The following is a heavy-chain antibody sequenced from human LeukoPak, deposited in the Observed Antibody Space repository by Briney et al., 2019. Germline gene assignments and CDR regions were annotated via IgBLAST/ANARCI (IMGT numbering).Heavy chain of an antibody. V-gene: IGHV3-21*04. CDR2: ISKSRNYI. D-gene: IGHD1-1*01. CDR3: VRDDPGVQQERRLSPFDI. Sequence: PGGSLRLSCAASGFTFSRYNMNWVRQAPGQGLEWVACISKSRNYIYYADSVKGRFTISRDDAKSSLYLQMDSLRVEDTALYYCVRDDPGVQQERRLSPFDIWGQGTMVTVSS. J-gene: IGHJ3*02. CDR1: GFTFSRYN.